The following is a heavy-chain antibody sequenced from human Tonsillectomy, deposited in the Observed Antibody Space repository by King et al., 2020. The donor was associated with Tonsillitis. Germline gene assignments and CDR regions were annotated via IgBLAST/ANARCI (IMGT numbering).Heavy chain of an antibody. Sequence: VQLVESGGGLVQPGRSLRLSCTGSGFTFGDYTMSWFRQAPGKGLEWVGFIRSKPYGGKTDYAASVKGRFTISRDDSKSIAYLKMNSLKTEDTAVYYCSREDDFWSGYSNWGQGTLVTVSS. V-gene: IGHV3-49*03. D-gene: IGHD3-3*01. CDR1: GFTFGDYT. CDR3: SREDDFWSGYSN. CDR2: IRSKPYGGKT. J-gene: IGHJ4*02.